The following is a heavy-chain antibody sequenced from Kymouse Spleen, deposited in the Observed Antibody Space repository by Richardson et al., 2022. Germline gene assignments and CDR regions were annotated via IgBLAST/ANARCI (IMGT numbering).Heavy chain of an antibody. Sequence: QVQLQQWGAGLLKPSETLSLTCAVYGGSFSGYYWSWIRQPPGKGLEWIGEINHSGSTNYNPSLKSRVTISVDTSKNQFSLKLSSVTAADTAVYYCARVSGIAVAGDYWGQGTLVTVSS. CDR2: INHSGST. V-gene: IGHV4-34*01. CDR1: GGSFSGYY. D-gene: IGHD6-19*01. CDR3: ARVSGIAVAGDY. J-gene: IGHJ4*02.